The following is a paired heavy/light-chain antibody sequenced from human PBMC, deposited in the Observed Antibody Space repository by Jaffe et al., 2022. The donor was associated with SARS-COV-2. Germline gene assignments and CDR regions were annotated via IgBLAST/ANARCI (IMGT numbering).Heavy chain of an antibody. V-gene: IGHV3-23*01. Sequence: EVQLLESGGGLVQPGGSLRLSCAASGFTFTTYAMSWVRQAPGKGLEWVSCISGDGSDPYYADSVKGRFTISRDNSKDTLYLQLNSLRAEDTAVYYCAKNVPPETSKWFDPWGQGTLVTVSS. CDR3: AKNVPPETSKWFDP. CDR2: ISGDGSDP. D-gene: IGHD4-17*01. J-gene: IGHJ5*02. CDR1: GFTFTTYA.
Light chain of an antibody. V-gene: IGKV3-11*01. CDR1: QSVGRY. CDR2: ETS. CDR3: QHRSNLWT. Sequence: EIVLTQSPATLSLSPGERATLSCRASQSVGRYLAWYQQKSGQAPRLLIYETSNRATGIPARFSGSGSGTDFTLTISSLEPEDFAVYYCQHRSNLWTFGQGTKVEVK. J-gene: IGKJ1*01.